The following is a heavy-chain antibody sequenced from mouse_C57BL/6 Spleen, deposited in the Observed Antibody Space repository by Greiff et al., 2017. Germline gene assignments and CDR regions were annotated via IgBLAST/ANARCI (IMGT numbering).Heavy chain of an antibody. J-gene: IGHJ3*01. Sequence: SGYTFTDYNMDWVKQSHGKSLEWIGDINPNNGGTIYNQKFKGKATLTVDKSSSTAYMELRSLTFEDTAVYYCAREESNYGAWFACWGQGTLVTVSA. V-gene: IGHV1-18*01. D-gene: IGHD2-5*01. CDR3: AREESNYGAWFAC. CDR1: GYTFTDYN. CDR2: INPNNGGT.